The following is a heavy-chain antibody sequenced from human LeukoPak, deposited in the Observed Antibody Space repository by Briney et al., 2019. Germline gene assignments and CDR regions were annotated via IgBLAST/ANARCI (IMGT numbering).Heavy chain of an antibody. CDR3: ASRSYSSGYL. CDR2: INHSGST. CDR1: GASITSDY. Sequence: SETLSLTCSVSGASITSDYWSWIRQPPGKGLEWIGEINHSGSTNYNPSLKSRVTISVDTSKNQFSLKLSSVTAADTAVYYCASRSYSSGYLWGQGTLVTVSS. J-gene: IGHJ5*02. V-gene: IGHV4-34*01. D-gene: IGHD3-22*01.